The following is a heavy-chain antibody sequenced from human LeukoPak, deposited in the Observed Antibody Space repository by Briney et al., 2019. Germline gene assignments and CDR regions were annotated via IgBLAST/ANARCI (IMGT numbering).Heavy chain of an antibody. J-gene: IGHJ4*02. D-gene: IGHD3-16*01. Sequence: PSETLSLTCSVSGGSIGGSSYYWGWIRQPPGKGLEWIGSIYYSGSTFYNPSLTSRVTISVDTSKNQFSLKLTSVTAADTAVYYCAVITGGNYWGQGTLVTVSS. CDR1: GGSIGGSSYY. V-gene: IGHV4-39*01. CDR2: IYYSGST. CDR3: AVITGGNY.